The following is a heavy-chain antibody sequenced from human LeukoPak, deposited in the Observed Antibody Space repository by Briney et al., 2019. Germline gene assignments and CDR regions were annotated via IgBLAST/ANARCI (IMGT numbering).Heavy chain of an antibody. J-gene: IGHJ4*02. CDR1: GGTFSSYT. CDR3: ARKDYYDSSGYAH. D-gene: IGHD3-22*01. V-gene: IGHV1-69*01. CDR2: IIPIFGAA. Sequence: GASVKVSCKASGGTFSSYTISWVRQAPGQGLEWMGGIIPIFGAANYAQKFQGRVTITADESTSTAYMELSSLRSEDTAVYYCARKDYYDSSGYAHWGQGTLVTVSS.